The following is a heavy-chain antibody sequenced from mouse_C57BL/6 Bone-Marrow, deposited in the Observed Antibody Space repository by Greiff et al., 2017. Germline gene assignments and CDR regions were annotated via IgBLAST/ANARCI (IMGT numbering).Heavy chain of an antibody. J-gene: IGHJ4*01. CDR2: INPNYGTT. D-gene: IGHD2-4*01. V-gene: IGHV1-39*01. CDR3: ARGYDYDDAMDY. Sequence: EVQLQQSGPELVKPGASVKISCKASGYSFTDYNMNWVKQSNGKSLEWIGVINPNYGTTSYTQKFKGKATLTVAQSSSTAYMQLNSLTSEDSAVDYGARGYDYDDAMDYWGQGTSVTVSS. CDR1: GYSFTDYN.